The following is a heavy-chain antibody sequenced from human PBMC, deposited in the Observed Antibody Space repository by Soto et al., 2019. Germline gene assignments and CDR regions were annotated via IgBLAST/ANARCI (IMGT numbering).Heavy chain of an antibody. CDR1: GFTFSSYS. CDR2: ISSSSSTI. V-gene: IGHV3-48*02. Sequence: GGSLRLSCAASGFTFSSYSMNWVRQAPGKGLEWVSYISSSSSTIYYADSAKGRFTISRDNAKNSLYLQMNSLRDEDTAVYYCARDILVGYYDSSGPHKSDAFDIWGQGTMVTVSS. D-gene: IGHD3-22*01. J-gene: IGHJ3*02. CDR3: ARDILVGYYDSSGPHKSDAFDI.